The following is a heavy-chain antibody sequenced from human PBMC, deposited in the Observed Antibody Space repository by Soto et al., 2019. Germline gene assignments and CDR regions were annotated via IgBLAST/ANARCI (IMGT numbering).Heavy chain of an antibody. CDR1: GGSINSGGYS. Sequence: QLQLQESGSGLVKPSQTLSLTCAVSGGSINSGGYSWSWIRQPPGKGLEWIGYIYHSGSTYYNPSLKSRVTISVDRSKNQFSLKLSSVTAADTAVYYCAKIGGTRGSDYYYGMDVWGQGTTVTVSS. D-gene: IGHD2-2*01. CDR3: AKIGGTRGSDYYYGMDV. V-gene: IGHV4-30-2*01. J-gene: IGHJ6*02. CDR2: IYHSGST.